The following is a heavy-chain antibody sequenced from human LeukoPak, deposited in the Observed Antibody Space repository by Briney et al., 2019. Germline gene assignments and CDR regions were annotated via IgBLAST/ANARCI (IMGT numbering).Heavy chain of an antibody. J-gene: IGHJ4*02. Sequence: GGSLRLSCSASGFTFSYFSMNWVRQAPGKGLEWVSSISSTGSVTHYADSEKGRFTISRDNARNSLFLQMHSLRAEDTAVYYCARESSSSFTPFFDYWGRGNLVTVSS. V-gene: IGHV3-48*04. CDR2: ISSTGSVT. D-gene: IGHD6-6*01. CDR3: ARESSSSFTPFFDY. CDR1: GFTFSYFS.